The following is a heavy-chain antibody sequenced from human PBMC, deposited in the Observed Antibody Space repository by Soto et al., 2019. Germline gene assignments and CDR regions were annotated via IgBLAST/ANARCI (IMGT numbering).Heavy chain of an antibody. CDR1: GFTLSDYH. D-gene: IGHD3-16*02. J-gene: IGHJ4*02. Sequence: QVQLVESGGGLVKPGGSLRLSCAASGFTLSDYHMSWIRQAPGKGLEWVSYISSSSDYTNHADSVRGRFTISRDNAKNSLYLQINRLRAEDTAVSYCARDGHKELLFFDYWGQGTVVTVSS. CDR2: ISSSSDYT. V-gene: IGHV3-11*05. CDR3: ARDGHKELLFFDY.